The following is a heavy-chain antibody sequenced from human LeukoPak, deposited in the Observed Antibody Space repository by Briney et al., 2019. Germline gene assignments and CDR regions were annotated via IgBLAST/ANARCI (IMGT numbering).Heavy chain of an antibody. CDR1: GFRFSSYA. J-gene: IGHJ4*02. Sequence: GGSLRLSCAASGFRFSSYAMSWVRQAPGKGLEWVSAISGSGVSTYYADSAKGRFTSSRDNPKNTLYLQINSLRAGDTAVYYCAKDMQTWPRFPGYWGQGTLVTVSS. V-gene: IGHV3-23*01. CDR3: AKDMQTWPRFPGY. D-gene: IGHD5-12*01. CDR2: ISGSGVST.